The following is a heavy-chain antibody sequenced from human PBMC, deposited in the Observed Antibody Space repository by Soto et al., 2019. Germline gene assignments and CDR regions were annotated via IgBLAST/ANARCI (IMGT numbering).Heavy chain of an antibody. J-gene: IGHJ4*02. CDR3: AKARHSTSWYGLEADF. D-gene: IGHD6-13*01. Sequence: QVQLVESGGGVVQPGRSLRLSCAASGFIFSDYAMHWVRQAPGKGLEWVAVISYGGDNKYYADSVRGRFAISRDNLKNTPELQNNRPNPEDTAVYHCAKARHSTSWYGLEADFWGQGTLVTVSS. CDR2: ISYGGDNK. CDR1: GFIFSDYA. V-gene: IGHV3-30*09.